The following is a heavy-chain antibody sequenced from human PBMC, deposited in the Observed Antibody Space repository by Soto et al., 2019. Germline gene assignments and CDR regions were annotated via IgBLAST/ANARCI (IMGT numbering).Heavy chain of an antibody. Sequence: QVQVVQSGAEVKKPGSSVKVSCKASGGSYSTYTISWVRQAPGQGLEWMGRIIPILGIANYAQTFQGRVTITADKSTSTAYMELSNLRSEDTAVYYCARESVGDSPLLDYWGQGTLVTVSS. CDR3: ARESVGDSPLLDY. V-gene: IGHV1-69*08. D-gene: IGHD2-21*02. CDR1: GGSYSTYT. CDR2: IIPILGIA. J-gene: IGHJ4*02.